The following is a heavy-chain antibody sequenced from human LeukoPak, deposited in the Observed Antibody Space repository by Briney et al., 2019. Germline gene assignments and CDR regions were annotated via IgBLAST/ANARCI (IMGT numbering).Heavy chain of an antibody. J-gene: IGHJ6*03. V-gene: IGHV4-39*07. CDR1: GGSISSSSYY. CDR2: IIHSGST. CDR3: ARDDLQLVRRLGGTTEYYYYYYMDV. Sequence: SETLSLTCTVSGGSISSSSYYWGWIRQPPGKGLEWIGEIIHSGSTNYNPYLKSRITISVDTTKNQFSLQLNSVTPEDTAVYFCARDDLQLVRRLGGTTEYYYYYYMDVWGKGTTVTVSS. D-gene: IGHD6-13*01.